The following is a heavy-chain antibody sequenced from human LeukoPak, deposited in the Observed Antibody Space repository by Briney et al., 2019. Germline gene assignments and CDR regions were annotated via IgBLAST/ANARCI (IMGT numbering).Heavy chain of an antibody. V-gene: IGHV6-1*01. CDR3: ARETDINMVTSVEFDY. Sequence: SQTLSLTCGISGDSVSSNTAAWNWIRQTPSRGLEWLGRTYYRSKWQSDYAVFVESRIIISPDTSKNQFSLQLSSVTPDDSGLYYCARETDINMVTSVEFDYWGQGSLVTVSS. CDR2: TYYRSKWQS. J-gene: IGHJ4*02. D-gene: IGHD2/OR15-2a*01. CDR1: GDSVSSNTAA.